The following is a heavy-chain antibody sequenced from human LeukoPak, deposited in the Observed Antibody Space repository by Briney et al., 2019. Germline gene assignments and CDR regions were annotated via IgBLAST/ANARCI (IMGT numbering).Heavy chain of an antibody. J-gene: IGHJ4*02. CDR2: IYYSGST. D-gene: IGHD1-7*01. V-gene: IGHV4-39*01. CDR3: ARAGGTNDHFDY. CDR1: GGSISSSSYY. Sequence: SETLSLTCTVSGGSISSSSYYWGWIRQPPGKGLEWIGSIYYSGSTYYNPSLKSRVTISVDTSKNQFSLKLSSVTAADTAVYYCARAGGTNDHFDYWGQGTLVTVSS.